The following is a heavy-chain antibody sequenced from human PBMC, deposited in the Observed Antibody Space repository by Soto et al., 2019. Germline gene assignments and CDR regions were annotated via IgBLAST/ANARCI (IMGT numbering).Heavy chain of an antibody. CDR1: GGSFSGYY. J-gene: IGHJ5*02. Sequence: QVQLQQWGAGLLKPSETLSLTCAVYGGSFSGYYWSWIRQPPGKGLEWIGEINHSGSTNYNPSLKSRVTISVDPSKNQFSLKLSSVTAADTAVYYCARGVYNWFDPWGQGTLVTVSS. V-gene: IGHV4-34*01. CDR2: INHSGST. CDR3: ARGVYNWFDP.